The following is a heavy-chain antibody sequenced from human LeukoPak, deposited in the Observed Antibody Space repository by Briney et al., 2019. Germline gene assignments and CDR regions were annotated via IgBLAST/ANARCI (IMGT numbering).Heavy chain of an antibody. CDR2: INSDGSST. CDR3: ACSYGSGSYYGSTYYYYGMDV. V-gene: IGHV3-74*01. Sequence: GGSLRLSCAASGFTFSSYWMHWVRQARGKGLVWVSHINSDGSSTSYADSVKGRFTISRDNAKNTLYLQMNSLRAEDTAVYYCACSYGSGSYYGSTYYYYGMDVWGQGTTVTVSS. D-gene: IGHD3-10*01. J-gene: IGHJ6*02. CDR1: GFTFSSYW.